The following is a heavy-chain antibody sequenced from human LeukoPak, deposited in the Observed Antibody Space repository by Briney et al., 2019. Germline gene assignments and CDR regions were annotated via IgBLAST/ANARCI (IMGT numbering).Heavy chain of an antibody. J-gene: IGHJ5*02. CDR3: ARHEGDFWSGPNWFDP. V-gene: IGHV5-51*01. Sequence: GESLKISCKGSGYIFTSYWIVWVRQMPGKGLECMGIIYPGDSDTRYSPSFQGQVTISADKSINTAYLQWNSLRASDTAIYYCARHEGDFWSGPNWFDPWGQGTLVTVSS. CDR1: GYIFTSYW. CDR2: IYPGDSDT. D-gene: IGHD3-3*01.